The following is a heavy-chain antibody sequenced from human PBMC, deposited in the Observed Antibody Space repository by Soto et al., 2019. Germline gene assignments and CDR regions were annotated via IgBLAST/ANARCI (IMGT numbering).Heavy chain of an antibody. CDR3: AKDREGRSQLCLGVLDY. Sequence: QVELVESGGDVVQTGRSLRLSCAASGFNFSTSVMHWVRQAPGKGLEWVAVILDDGSKKYYVDSVKGRFTISRDNPKKMVYLQMSSLTAEDTAVYYCAKDREGRSQLCLGVLDYWGHGTLVTVSS. D-gene: IGHD5-18*01. J-gene: IGHJ4*01. CDR1: GFNFSTSV. V-gene: IGHV3-30*18. CDR2: ILDDGSKK.